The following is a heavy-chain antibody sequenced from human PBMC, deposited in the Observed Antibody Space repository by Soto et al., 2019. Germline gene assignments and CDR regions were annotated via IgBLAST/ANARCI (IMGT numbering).Heavy chain of an antibody. CDR1: GYTFTGYY. CDR2: INPNSGGT. V-gene: IGHV1-2*02. CDR3: AREIAARNQNWFDP. Sequence: GASVKVSCKASGYTFTGYYMHWVRQAPGQGLEWMGWINPNSGGTNYAQKFQGRVTMTRDTSINTAYMELSRLRSDDTAVYYCAREIAARNQNWFDPWGQGTLVTVSS. J-gene: IGHJ5*02. D-gene: IGHD6-6*01.